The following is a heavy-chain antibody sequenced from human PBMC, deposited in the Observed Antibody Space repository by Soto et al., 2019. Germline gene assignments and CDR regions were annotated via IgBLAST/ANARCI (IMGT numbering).Heavy chain of an antibody. Sequence: SETLSLTCTVSGGSISSGGYYWSWIRQHPGKGLEWIGYIYYSGSTYYNPSLKSRVTISVDTSKNQFSLKLSSVTAADTAVYYCARRHYCRGDCTINPDYYHGMDVWGQGTTVTVSS. V-gene: IGHV4-31*03. CDR1: GGSISSGGYY. D-gene: IGHD2-21*02. CDR2: IYYSGST. J-gene: IGHJ6*02. CDR3: ARRHYCRGDCTINPDYYHGMDV.